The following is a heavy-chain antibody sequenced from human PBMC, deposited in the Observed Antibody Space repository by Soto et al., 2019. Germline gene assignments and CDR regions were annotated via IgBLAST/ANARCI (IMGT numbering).Heavy chain of an antibody. Sequence: ASVKVSCKASGYAFTGYYMHWVRQAPGQGLEWMGWINPNSGGTNYAQKFQGRVTMTRDTSISTAYMELSRLRSDDTAVYYCARDSPYDILTGYPLYYYYYYGMDVWGQGTTVTVSS. CDR2: INPNSGGT. CDR3: ARDSPYDILTGYPLYYYYYYGMDV. D-gene: IGHD3-9*01. J-gene: IGHJ6*02. CDR1: GYAFTGYY. V-gene: IGHV1-2*02.